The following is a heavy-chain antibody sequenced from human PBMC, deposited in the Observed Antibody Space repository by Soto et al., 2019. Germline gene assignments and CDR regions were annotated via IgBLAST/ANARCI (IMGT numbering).Heavy chain of an antibody. V-gene: IGHV4-59*01. D-gene: IGHD3-9*01. Sequence: PSETLSLTCTVSGGSISSYYWSWIRQPPGKGLECIGYIYYSGSTNYNPSLKSRVTISVYTSKNQFSLKLSSVTAADTAVYYCARGTQPYYDILTGRNWFDPWGQGTLVTVSS. CDR1: GGSISSYY. J-gene: IGHJ5*02. CDR2: IYYSGST. CDR3: ARGTQPYYDILTGRNWFDP.